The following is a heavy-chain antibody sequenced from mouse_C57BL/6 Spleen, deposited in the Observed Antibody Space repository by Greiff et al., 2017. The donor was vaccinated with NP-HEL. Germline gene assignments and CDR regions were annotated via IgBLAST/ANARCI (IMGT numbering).Heavy chain of an antibody. CDR1: GFTFSDYG. Sequence: EVQGVESGGGLVKPGGSLKLSCAASGFTFSDYGMHWVRQAPEKGLEWVAYISSGSSTIYYADTVKGRFTISSDNAKNTLFLQMTSLRSEDTAMYYCASPYYGSLYYAMDYWGQGTSVTVSS. V-gene: IGHV5-17*01. CDR3: ASPYYGSLYYAMDY. J-gene: IGHJ4*01. CDR2: ISSGSSTI. D-gene: IGHD1-1*01.